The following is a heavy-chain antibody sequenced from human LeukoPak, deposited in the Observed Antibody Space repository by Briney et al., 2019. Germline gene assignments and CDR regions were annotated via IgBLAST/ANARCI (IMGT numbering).Heavy chain of an antibody. CDR3: ARGIPLGYCTYGVCYPPYYFDF. CDR2: LNPRSGNA. V-gene: IGHV1-8*03. J-gene: IGHJ4*02. CDR1: GYTFISYN. Sequence: ASVKVSCKSSGYTFISYNINWVRQATGQGLEWMGWLNPRSGNAVYLQKFHGRLTITRDTSTDTVYMNLSSLPAEDTAVYYCARGIPLGYCTYGVCYPPYYFDFWGQGTLVTASS. D-gene: IGHD2-8*01.